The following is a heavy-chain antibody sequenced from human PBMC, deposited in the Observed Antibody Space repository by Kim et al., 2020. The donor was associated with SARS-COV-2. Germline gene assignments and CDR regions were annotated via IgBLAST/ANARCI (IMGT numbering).Heavy chain of an antibody. J-gene: IGHJ5*02. CDR2: IIPIFGTA. CDR1: GGTFSSYA. CDR3: AHQHYDSSGYYYSFWFDP. Sequence: SVKVSCKASGGTFSSYAISWVRQAPGQGLEWMGGIIPIFGTANYAQKFQGRVTITADESTSTAYMELSSLRSEDTAVYYCAHQHYDSSGYYYSFWFDPWGQGTLVTVSS. D-gene: IGHD3-22*01. V-gene: IGHV1-69*13.